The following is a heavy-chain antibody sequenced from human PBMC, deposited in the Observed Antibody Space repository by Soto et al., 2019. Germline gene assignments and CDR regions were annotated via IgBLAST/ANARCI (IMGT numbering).Heavy chain of an antibody. Sequence: QVQLQESGPGLVKPSETLSLTCTVSGGSVSSGSYYWSWIRQPPGKGLEWIGYIYYSGSTNYNPSLKNRVTKSVYTSQDQFHLQPSSVTAADTSVYDCARVIRYFDWLSHSSKFDYWGQGTLVTVSS. J-gene: IGHJ4*02. D-gene: IGHD3-9*01. CDR3: ARVIRYFDWLSHSSKFDY. CDR1: GGSVSSGSYY. V-gene: IGHV4-61*01. CDR2: IYYSGST.